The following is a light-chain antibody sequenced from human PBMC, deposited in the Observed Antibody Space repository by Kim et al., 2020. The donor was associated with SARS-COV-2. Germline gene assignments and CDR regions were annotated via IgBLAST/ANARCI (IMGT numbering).Light chain of an antibody. CDR1: KLGDKY. Sequence: SYELTQPPSVSVSPGQTASITCSGDKLGDKYACWYQQKPGQSPVLILYQDKKRPSGIPERFSGSNSGNTATLTISGTQAMDEADYYCQAWDSSNVVFGGGTQLTVL. CDR3: QAWDSSNVV. V-gene: IGLV3-1*01. CDR2: QDK. J-gene: IGLJ2*01.